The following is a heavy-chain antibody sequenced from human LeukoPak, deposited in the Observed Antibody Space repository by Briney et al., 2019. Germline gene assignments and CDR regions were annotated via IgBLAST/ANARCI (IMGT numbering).Heavy chain of an antibody. CDR3: ATLTYYYDSSGYSSFDY. D-gene: IGHD3-22*01. J-gene: IGHJ4*02. V-gene: IGHV1-24*01. CDR1: GYTLTELS. CDR2: FYPEDGET. Sequence: GASVTVSCKVSGYTLTELSMHWVRQAPGKGLEWMGGFYPEDGETIYAQKFQGRVTMTEDTSTDTAYMELSSLRSEDTAVYYCATLTYYYDSSGYSSFDYWGQGTLVTVSS.